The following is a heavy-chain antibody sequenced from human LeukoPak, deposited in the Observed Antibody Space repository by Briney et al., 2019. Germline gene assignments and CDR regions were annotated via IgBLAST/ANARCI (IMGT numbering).Heavy chain of an antibody. J-gene: IGHJ4*02. Sequence: SETLSLTCTVSGGSISSYYWSWIRQPPGKGLEWIGYIYYSGSTNYNPSLRSRVTISVDTSKNQFSLKLSSVTAADTAVYYCARGGYSGYDQSFGYWGQGTLVTVSS. CDR2: IYYSGST. D-gene: IGHD5-12*01. CDR3: ARGGYSGYDQSFGY. CDR1: GGSISSYY. V-gene: IGHV4-59*01.